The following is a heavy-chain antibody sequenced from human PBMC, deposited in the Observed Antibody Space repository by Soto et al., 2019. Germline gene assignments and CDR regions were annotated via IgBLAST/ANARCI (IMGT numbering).Heavy chain of an antibody. CDR1: GYTFTSYG. J-gene: IGHJ4*02. CDR2: ISAYNGNT. Sequence: ASVQVSCKASGYTFTSYGISWVRQAPGQGLEWMGWISAYNGNTNYARKLQGRVTMNIDTSTRTAYMELRSLRSDDTAVYYCARNKLGYCTNRGCFDHDYWCQGTLVPVSS. V-gene: IGHV1-18*04. D-gene: IGHD2-8*01. CDR3: ARNKLGYCTNRGCFDHDY.